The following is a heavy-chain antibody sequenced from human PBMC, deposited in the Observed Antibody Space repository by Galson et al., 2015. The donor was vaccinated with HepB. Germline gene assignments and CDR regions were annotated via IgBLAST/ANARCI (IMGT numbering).Heavy chain of an antibody. J-gene: IGHJ4*02. D-gene: IGHD3-22*01. CDR1: GFTFTSSA. V-gene: IGHV1-58*02. Sequence: SVKVSCKASGFTFTSSAMQWVRQARGQRLEWIGWIVVGSGNTNYAQEFQERVTITRDMSTSTAYMELSSLRSEDTAVYYCAATYYYDSSGYYHFDYWGQGTLVTVSS. CDR2: IVVGSGNT. CDR3: AATYYYDSSGYYHFDY.